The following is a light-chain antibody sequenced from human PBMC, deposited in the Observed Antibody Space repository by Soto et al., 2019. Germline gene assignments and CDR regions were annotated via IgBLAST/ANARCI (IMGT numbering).Light chain of an antibody. CDR1: SSDVGDYNY. J-gene: IGLJ2*01. V-gene: IGLV2-14*01. Sequence: SVLTQPASVSGSPGQSITISCTATSSDVGDYNYVSWCQQYPGKAPKLVIYEVFNRPSGVSHRFSGSKSDNTASLIISGLQTEDEADYYCSSYTSSATLVFGGGTKVTVL. CDR3: SSYTSSATLV. CDR2: EVF.